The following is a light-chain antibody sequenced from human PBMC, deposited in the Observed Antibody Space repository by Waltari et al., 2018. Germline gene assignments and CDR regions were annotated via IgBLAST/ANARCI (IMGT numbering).Light chain of an antibody. Sequence: YVLTQPPSVSVDPGKTATLQCGGDNIGTKSVNWYQQKPGQATVLVMFYDSDRPSEIPERCSGSNSGNTAALTIIWVEAGDEADYHCQVWDDVTDSGVFGGGTKLTVL. CDR3: QVWDDVTDSGV. CDR1: NIGTKS. CDR2: YDS. J-gene: IGLJ3*02. V-gene: IGLV3-21*04.